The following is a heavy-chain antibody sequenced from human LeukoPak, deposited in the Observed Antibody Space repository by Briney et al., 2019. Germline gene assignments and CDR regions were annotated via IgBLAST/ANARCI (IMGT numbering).Heavy chain of an antibody. Sequence: GGSLRLSCATSGFTFNNYNMNWVRQAPGRALEWVSSITSSGTYIFYADSVKGRFTISRDNAKNSLYLQMNSLGPEDTAVYYCARVPPNTVTTLQYFDYWGQGTLVTVSS. V-gene: IGHV3-21*01. J-gene: IGHJ4*02. D-gene: IGHD4-17*01. CDR3: ARVPPNTVTTLQYFDY. CDR2: ITSSGTYI. CDR1: GFTFNNYN.